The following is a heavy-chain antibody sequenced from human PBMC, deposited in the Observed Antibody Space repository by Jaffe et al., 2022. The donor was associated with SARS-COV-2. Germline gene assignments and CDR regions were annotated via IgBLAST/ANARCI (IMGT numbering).Heavy chain of an antibody. Sequence: QVQLVESGGGVVQPGRSLRLSCAASGFTFSSYAMHWVRQAPGKGLEWVAVISYDGSNKYYADSVKGRFTISRDNSKNTLYLQMNSLRAEDTAVYYCARVSQGLHFDLWGRGTLVTVSS. J-gene: IGHJ2*01. CDR3: ARVSQGLHFDL. CDR2: ISYDGSNK. V-gene: IGHV3-30*04. CDR1: GFTFSSYA.